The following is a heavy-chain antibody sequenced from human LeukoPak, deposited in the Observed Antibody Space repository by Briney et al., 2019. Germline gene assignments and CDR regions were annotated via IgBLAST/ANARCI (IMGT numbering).Heavy chain of an antibody. J-gene: IGHJ4*02. CDR1: GFTFDDCG. CDR3: ARQPTHQPFLC. V-gene: IGHV3-20*04. D-gene: IGHD2-2*01. CDR2: INWSGGST. Sequence: PGGSLRLSCAVSGFTFDDCGVSWVRQAPGKGLEWVAGINWSGGSTSYADSMKGRFTMSRDNAKNSLYLQMSSLRADDTVLYYCARQPTHQPFLCWGRGTLVSVT.